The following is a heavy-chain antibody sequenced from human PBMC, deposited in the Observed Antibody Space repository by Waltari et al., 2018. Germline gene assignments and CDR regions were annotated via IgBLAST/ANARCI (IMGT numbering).Heavy chain of an antibody. CDR1: GYIFTSYY. J-gene: IGHJ6*02. CDR3: ARLAGSPNRSHGSEDF. V-gene: IGHV1-46*01. Sequence: QVQLVQSGAEVKKPGASVKISCKASGYIFTSYYVHWLRQAPGTGAEGGGMLCEEGFQWRGLRTPKIGSTSSTQKCQGRVTMTRDTSTDTVSMELSSLKSEDAAVYYCARLAGSPNRSHGSEDFWGQGTTVTVSS. CDR2: RTPKIGST. D-gene: IGHD2-15*01.